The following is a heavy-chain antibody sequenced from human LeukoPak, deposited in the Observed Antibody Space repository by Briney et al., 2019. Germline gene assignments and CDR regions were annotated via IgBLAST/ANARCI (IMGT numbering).Heavy chain of an antibody. CDR3: ARDRGSGEFDY. V-gene: IGHV3-66*01. D-gene: IGHD3-10*01. CDR2: IYSGGST. CDR1: GFSFSSYA. J-gene: IGHJ4*02. Sequence: GGSLRLSCATSGFSFSSYAMSWVRQAPGKGLEWVSLIYSGGSTYYADSVKGRFTISRDNSKNTLYLQMNSLRAEDTAVYYCARDRGSGEFDYWGQGTLVTVSS.